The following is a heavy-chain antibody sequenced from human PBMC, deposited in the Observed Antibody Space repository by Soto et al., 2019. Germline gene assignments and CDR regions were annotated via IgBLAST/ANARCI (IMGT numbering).Heavy chain of an antibody. Sequence: ASVKVSCKASGYTFTSYALHWVRQAPGQRLEWMGWINAGNGNTKYSQKFQGRVTITRDTSASTAYMELSSVTAADTAVYYCDRVPGPWGQGTLVTVAS. J-gene: IGHJ5*02. V-gene: IGHV1-3*01. CDR2: INAGNGNT. CDR3: DRVPGP. CDR1: GYTFTSYA.